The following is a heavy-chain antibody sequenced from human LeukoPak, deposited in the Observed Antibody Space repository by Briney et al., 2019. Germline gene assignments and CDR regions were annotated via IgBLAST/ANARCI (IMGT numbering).Heavy chain of an antibody. CDR1: GYTFTSYY. CDR2: INPSGGST. J-gene: IGHJ4*02. V-gene: IGHV1-46*01. CDR3: ARGLVVVTAIRGYYFDY. Sequence: GASVKVSCKASGYTFTSYYMHWVRQAPGQGLEWMGIINPSGGSTSYAQKFQGRVTMTRDTSTSTVFMELSSLRSEDTAVYYCARGLVVVTAIRGYYFDYWGQGTLVTVSS. D-gene: IGHD2-21*02.